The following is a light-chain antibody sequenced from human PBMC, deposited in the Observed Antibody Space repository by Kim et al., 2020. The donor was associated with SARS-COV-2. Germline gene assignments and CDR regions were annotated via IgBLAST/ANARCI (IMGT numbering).Light chain of an antibody. CDR3: TAWDDSLSGWV. V-gene: IGLV1-47*01. Sequence: GHGVTISCSGSRSNIGSNYVSWYQQLPGTAPKLLIYKNNQRPSGVPDRFSGSKSGTSASLAISGLRSEDEADYYCTAWDDSLSGWVFGEGTQLTVL. CDR1: RSNIGSNY. CDR2: KNN. J-gene: IGLJ3*02.